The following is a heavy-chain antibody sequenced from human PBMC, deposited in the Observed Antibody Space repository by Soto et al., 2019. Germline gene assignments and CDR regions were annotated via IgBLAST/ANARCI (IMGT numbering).Heavy chain of an antibody. V-gene: IGHV3-11*06. CDR2: ISGSNIYT. CDR1: GFTFSDYY. Sequence: PGGSLRLSCAASGFTFSDYYMSWIRQAPGKGLEWISYISGSNIYTNYADSVKGRFTISRDNANNSLYLQMDSLRVGDTAVYYCARDGGEVIPAAIGGGYGMDVWGQGTTVTVSS. D-gene: IGHD2-2*01. CDR3: ARDGGEVIPAAIGGGYGMDV. J-gene: IGHJ6*02.